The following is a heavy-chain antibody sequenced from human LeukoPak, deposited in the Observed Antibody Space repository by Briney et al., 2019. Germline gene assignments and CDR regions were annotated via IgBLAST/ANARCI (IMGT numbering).Heavy chain of an antibody. D-gene: IGHD3-9*01. CDR3: ARDFRQTGYYDLIDY. CDR2: INPSGGST. V-gene: IGHV1-46*01. J-gene: IGHJ4*02. Sequence: EASVKVSCKASGYTFTSYYMHWVRQAPGQGLEWMGIINPSGGSTNYAQKLQGRVTMTTDTSTSTAYMELRSLRSDDTAVYYCARDFRQTGYYDLIDYWGQGTLVTVSS. CDR1: GYTFTSYY.